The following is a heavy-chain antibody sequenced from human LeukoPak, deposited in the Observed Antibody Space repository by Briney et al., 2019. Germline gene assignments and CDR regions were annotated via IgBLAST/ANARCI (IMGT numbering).Heavy chain of an antibody. D-gene: IGHD3-22*01. Sequence: PSESLSLTCTVSGDSISSSYWSWIRQPPGKRLEWIGYVHYTGKTNYNPSLNNRATISVDMSKNQFSLTLTSVTLADTAVYYCARGYYDRSGSSNPFDSWGQGTLVTVSA. V-gene: IGHV4-59*01. CDR1: GDSISSSY. J-gene: IGHJ4*02. CDR2: VHYTGKT. CDR3: ARGYYDRSGSSNPFDS.